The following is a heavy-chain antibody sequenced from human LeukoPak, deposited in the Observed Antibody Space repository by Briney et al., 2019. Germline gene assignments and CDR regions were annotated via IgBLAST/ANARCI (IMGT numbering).Heavy chain of an antibody. CDR3: ARGDYYDSSNGDY. CDR2: IIPILGIA. J-gene: IGHJ4*02. D-gene: IGHD3-22*01. V-gene: IGHV1-69*04. Sequence: SVKVSCKASGGTFSSYAISWVRQAPGQGLEWMGRIIPILGIANYAQKFQGRVTITADKSTSTAYMELSSLRSEDTAVYYCARGDYYDSSNGDYWGQGTLVTVSS. CDR1: GGTFSSYA.